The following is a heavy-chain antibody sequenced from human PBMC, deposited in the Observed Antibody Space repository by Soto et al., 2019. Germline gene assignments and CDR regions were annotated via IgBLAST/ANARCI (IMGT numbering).Heavy chain of an antibody. D-gene: IGHD6-19*01. Sequence: GGSLRLSCAASGFTFSSYAMSWVRQAPGKGLEWVSAISGSGGSTYYADSVKGRFTISRDNSKNTLYLQMNSLRAEDTAVYYCAKVSHSSGWYAGYYFDYWGQGTLVTVSS. CDR1: GFTFSSYA. J-gene: IGHJ4*02. CDR2: ISGSGGST. CDR3: AKVSHSSGWYAGYYFDY. V-gene: IGHV3-23*01.